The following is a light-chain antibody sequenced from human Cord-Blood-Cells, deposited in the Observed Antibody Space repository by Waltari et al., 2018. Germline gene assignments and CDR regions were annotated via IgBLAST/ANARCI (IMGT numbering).Light chain of an antibody. CDR1: SSDVGGYNY. J-gene: IGLJ1*01. Sequence: QSALTQPPSASGSPGQSVTISCTGTSSDVGGYNYVSWYQQHPGKAPKLMIYEVSKRPSGVPDRFSVSKSGNTASLTVSGLQAEDEADYCCSSYAGSNNYVFGTGTKVTVL. CDR2: EVS. CDR3: SSYAGSNNYV. V-gene: IGLV2-8*01.